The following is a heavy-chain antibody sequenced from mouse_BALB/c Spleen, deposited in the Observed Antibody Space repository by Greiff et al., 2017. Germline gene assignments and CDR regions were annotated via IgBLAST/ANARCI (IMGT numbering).Heavy chain of an antibody. D-gene: IGHD2-3*01. CDR3: ARDDGNYAMDY. J-gene: IGHJ4*01. CDR2: ISSGGSYT. CDR1: GFTFSSYA. V-gene: IGHV5-9-4*01. Sequence: EVNVVESGGGLVKPGGSLKLSCAASGFTFSSYAMSWVRQSPEKRLEWVAEISSGGSYTYYPDTVTGRFTISRDNAKNTLYLEMSSLRSEDTAMYYCARDDGNYAMDYWGQGTSVTVSS.